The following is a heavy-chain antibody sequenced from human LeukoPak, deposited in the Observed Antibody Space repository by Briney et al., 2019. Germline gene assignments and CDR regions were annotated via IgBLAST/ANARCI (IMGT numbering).Heavy chain of an antibody. CDR1: GGSPSRYY. V-gene: IGHV4-4*07. CDR3: ARYSSSWYPNLGAFDI. CDR2: IYTSGST. J-gene: IGHJ3*02. Sequence: SETLSLTCTVSGGSPSRYYWSWIRQPAGKGLEWIGRIYTSGSTNYNPSPQSRVTISVDKSKNQFSLKLSSVTAADTAVYYCARYSSSWYPNLGAFDIWGQGTMVTVSS. D-gene: IGHD6-13*01.